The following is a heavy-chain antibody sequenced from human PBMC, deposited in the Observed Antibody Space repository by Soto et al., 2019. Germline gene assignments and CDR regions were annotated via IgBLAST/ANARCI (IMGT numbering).Heavy chain of an antibody. CDR2: IYNSGST. D-gene: IGHD6-25*01. V-gene: IGHV4-59*01. CDR1: GGSISTYY. J-gene: IGHJ3*02. Sequence: SETLSLTCTVSGGSISTYYWAWVRQPPGKGLEWIGYIYNSGSTIYNPSLKSRVTISADTSNNQFSLRLVSVTAADTAVYYCARDGSARPETIWGQGIMVTVSS. CDR3: ARDGSARPETI.